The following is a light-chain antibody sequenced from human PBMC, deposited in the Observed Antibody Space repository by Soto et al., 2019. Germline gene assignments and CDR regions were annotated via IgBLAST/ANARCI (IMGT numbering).Light chain of an antibody. V-gene: IGLV1-47*02. J-gene: IGLJ1*01. Sequence: QSALTQPPSASGTPGQGVTISCSGSTSNIGSNYVYWYQHLPGSAPKLLIFSNNQRPSGVPDRLSGSKSGTSASLAIGGLQSDDEADYYCAAWDDSLSAYVFGSGTKVTV. CDR2: SNN. CDR3: AAWDDSLSAYV. CDR1: TSNIGSNY.